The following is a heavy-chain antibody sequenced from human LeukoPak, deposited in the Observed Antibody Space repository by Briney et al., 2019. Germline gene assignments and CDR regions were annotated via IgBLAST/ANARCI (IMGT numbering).Heavy chain of an antibody. V-gene: IGHV4-34*01. CDR3: ARGGGRTYGMDV. D-gene: IGHD2-15*01. CDR1: GGSFSGYY. CDR2: INHSGST. Sequence: PSETLSLTCAVYGGSFSGYYWSWIRQPPGKGLEWIGEINHSGSTNYNPSLKGRVTISVDTSKNQFSLKLSSVTAADTAVYYCARGGGRTYGMDVWGKGTTVTVSS. J-gene: IGHJ6*04.